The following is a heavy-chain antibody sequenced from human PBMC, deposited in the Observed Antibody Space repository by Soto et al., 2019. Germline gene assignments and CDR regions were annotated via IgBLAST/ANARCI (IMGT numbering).Heavy chain of an antibody. CDR2: INHSGST. CDR1: GGSFSGYY. Sequence: PSETLSLTCAVYGGSFSGYYWSWIRQPPGKGLEWIGEINHSGSTNYNPSLKSRVTISVDTSKNQFSLKLSSVTAADTAVYYCARYGLGKGRFDFWGQGTLVTVSS. CDR3: ARYGLGKGRFDF. J-gene: IGHJ4*02. V-gene: IGHV4-34*01. D-gene: IGHD3-9*01.